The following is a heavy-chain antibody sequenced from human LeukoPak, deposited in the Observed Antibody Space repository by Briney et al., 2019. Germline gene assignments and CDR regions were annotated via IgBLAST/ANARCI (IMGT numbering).Heavy chain of an antibody. J-gene: IGHJ4*02. Sequence: ASVKVSCKASGYTFTSYDFNWVRQATGQRPEWMGWMSPNSGDTGYAQKFQDRVTMTRNTSISTAYMELSSLRSEDTAVYYCARAPAAGYSSGWYYFDYWGQGTLVTVSS. CDR1: GYTFTSYD. D-gene: IGHD6-19*01. V-gene: IGHV1-8*01. CDR2: MSPNSGDT. CDR3: ARAPAAGYSSGWYYFDY.